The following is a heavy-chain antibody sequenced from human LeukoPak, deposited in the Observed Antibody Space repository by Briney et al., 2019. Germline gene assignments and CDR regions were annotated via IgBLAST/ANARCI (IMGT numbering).Heavy chain of an antibody. CDR3: VRDRTNWKNSELDY. Sequence: SETLSLTCSVSGGSIIRSSYSYGWVRQPPGKGLEWIGSVFYSGTSHSNPSLQSRVTTSLDPSKNQFSLKLTSVTAADTAVYYCVRDRTNWKNSELDYWGQGILVTVSS. CDR2: VFYSGTS. CDR1: GGSIIRSSYS. J-gene: IGHJ4*02. V-gene: IGHV4-39*07. D-gene: IGHD1/OR15-1a*01.